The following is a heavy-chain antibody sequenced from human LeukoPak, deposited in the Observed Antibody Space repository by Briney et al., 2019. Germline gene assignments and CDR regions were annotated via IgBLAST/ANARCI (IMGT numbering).Heavy chain of an antibody. CDR2: IKQDGSEK. V-gene: IGHV3-7*03. CDR3: AKDYIVVVPAAVTLDY. CDR1: GFTFSSYW. D-gene: IGHD2-2*01. Sequence: SGGSLRLSCAASGFTFSSYWMSWVRQAPGKGLEWVANIKQDGSEKYYVDSVKGRFTISRDNAKNSLYLQMNSLRAEDTAVYYCAKDYIVVVPAAVTLDYWGQGTLVTVSS. J-gene: IGHJ4*02.